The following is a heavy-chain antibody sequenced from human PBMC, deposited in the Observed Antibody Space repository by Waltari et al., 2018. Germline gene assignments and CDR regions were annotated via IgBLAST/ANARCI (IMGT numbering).Heavy chain of an antibody. D-gene: IGHD5-18*01. V-gene: IGHV4-59*01. Sequence: QVQLQESGPGLVKPSETLSLTCSVSGGSISSYYWSWIRQPPGKGLEWIGYIYYSGRINYNHSLKSRVTISVDTSKNQFSLKLSSVTAADTAVYYCARGKQLWWEWLDPWGQGTLVTVSS. J-gene: IGHJ5*02. CDR1: GGSISSYY. CDR3: ARGKQLWWEWLDP. CDR2: IYYSGRI.